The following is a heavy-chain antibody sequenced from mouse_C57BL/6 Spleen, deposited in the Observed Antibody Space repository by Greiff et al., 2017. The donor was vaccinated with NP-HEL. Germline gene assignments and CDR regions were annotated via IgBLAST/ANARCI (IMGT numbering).Heavy chain of an antibody. CDR2: IYPGSGNT. CDR1: GYTFTDYY. D-gene: IGHD2-12*01. Sequence: QVQLQQSGAELVRPGASVKLSCKASGYTFTDYYINWVKQRPGQGLEWIARIYPGSGNTYYNEKFKGKATLTAEKSSSTAYMQLSSLTSEDSAVYFCARHSLYYSLYYYAMDYWGQGTSVTVSS. J-gene: IGHJ4*01. CDR3: ARHSLYYSLYYYAMDY. V-gene: IGHV1-76*01.